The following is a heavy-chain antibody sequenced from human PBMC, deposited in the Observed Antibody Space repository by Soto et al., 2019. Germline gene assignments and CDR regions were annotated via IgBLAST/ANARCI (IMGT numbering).Heavy chain of an antibody. V-gene: IGHV1-3*01. CDR1: GNTVPNYA. CDR2: INGGNGNT. CDR3: ARGPLVVLNYFES. J-gene: IGHJ4*02. Sequence: ASVKVSCKASGNTVPNYAIHWVRQAPGQRLEWMGWINGGNGNTYYSEHFQARLTISADKSTSTAYMELSSLTSDDTAMYFCARGPLVVLNYFESWGQGTLVTVSS.